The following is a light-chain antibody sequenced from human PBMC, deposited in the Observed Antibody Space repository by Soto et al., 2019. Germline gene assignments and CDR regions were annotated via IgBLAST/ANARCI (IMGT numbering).Light chain of an antibody. J-gene: IGKJ1*01. V-gene: IGKV3-15*01. CDR2: GAS. CDR1: QGVSIN. CDR3: QQYNNRPPLT. Sequence: EIVMTQSPVTLSVSPGERATLSCRASQGVSINLAWYQQKPGQAPRLLILGASTRATGIPARFSGSGSGTEFTLTISSLQSEDFAFYYCQQYNNRPPLTVGQGTKVDIK.